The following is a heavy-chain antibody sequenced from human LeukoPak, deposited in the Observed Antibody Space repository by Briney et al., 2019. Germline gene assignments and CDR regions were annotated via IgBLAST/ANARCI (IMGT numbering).Heavy chain of an antibody. CDR3: AKDPQLPWFGELSLYYFDY. Sequence: GGSLRLSCAASGFTFSSYSMNWVRQAPGKGLEWVSAISGSGGSTYYADSVKGRCTISRDNSKNTLYLQMNSLRAEDTAVYYCAKDPQLPWFGELSLYYFDYWGQGTLVTVSS. V-gene: IGHV3-23*01. CDR1: GFTFSSYS. CDR2: ISGSGGST. D-gene: IGHD3-10*01. J-gene: IGHJ4*02.